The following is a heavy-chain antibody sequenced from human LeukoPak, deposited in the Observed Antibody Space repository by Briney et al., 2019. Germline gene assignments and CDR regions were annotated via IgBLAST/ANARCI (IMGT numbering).Heavy chain of an antibody. CDR3: ARGGYVDY. CDR1: GGSFSGYY. J-gene: IGHJ4*02. D-gene: IGHD1-1*01. Sequence: SETLSLACAVYGGSFSGYYWSWIRQPSGKGLEWIGEINHSGSTNYNPSLKSRVTISVDTSKNQFSLKLSSVTAADTAVYYCARGGYVDYWGQGTLVTVSS. CDR2: INHSGST. V-gene: IGHV4-34*01.